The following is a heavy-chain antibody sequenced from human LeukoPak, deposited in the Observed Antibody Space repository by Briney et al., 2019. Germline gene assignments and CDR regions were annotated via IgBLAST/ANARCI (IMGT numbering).Heavy chain of an antibody. CDR1: GGTFSSYA. Sequence: SVKVSCKASGGTFSSYAISWVRQAPGQGLEWMGRIIPILGIANYAQKFQGRVTITADRSTSTAYMELSSLRSEDTAVYYCARVTGSGWYKGLDVWGQGTTVTVSS. CDR3: ARVTGSGWYKGLDV. D-gene: IGHD6-19*01. CDR2: IIPILGIA. V-gene: IGHV1-69*04. J-gene: IGHJ6*02.